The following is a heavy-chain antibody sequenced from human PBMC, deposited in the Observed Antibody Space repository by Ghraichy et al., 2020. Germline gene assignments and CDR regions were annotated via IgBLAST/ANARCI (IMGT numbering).Heavy chain of an antibody. CDR2: IYWDDDK. Sequence: SGPTLVKPTQTLTLTCTFSGFSLSTSGVGVGWIRQPPGKALEWLALIYWDDDKRYSPSLKSRLTITKDTSKNQVVLTMTNMDPVDTATYYCAHSPTGVKYYDILTGYYAEFDYWGQGTLVTVSS. CDR3: AHSPTGVKYYDILTGYYAEFDY. CDR1: GFSLSTSGVG. J-gene: IGHJ4*02. D-gene: IGHD3-9*01. V-gene: IGHV2-5*02.